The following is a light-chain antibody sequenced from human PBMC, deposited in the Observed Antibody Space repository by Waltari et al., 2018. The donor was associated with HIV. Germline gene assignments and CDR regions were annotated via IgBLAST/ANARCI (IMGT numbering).Light chain of an antibody. CDR1: QAISDY. CDR2: AAT. J-gene: IGKJ4*01. V-gene: IGKV1-39*01. CDR3: QQSYTMPLT. Sequence: DIQMTQSPSSLSASVGDTITITCLASQAISDYLNWYQQKPGRAPKLLIYAATNLQRGVASRFSATRSGTDFTLTIDRLQPEDLATYYCQQSYTMPLTFGGGT.